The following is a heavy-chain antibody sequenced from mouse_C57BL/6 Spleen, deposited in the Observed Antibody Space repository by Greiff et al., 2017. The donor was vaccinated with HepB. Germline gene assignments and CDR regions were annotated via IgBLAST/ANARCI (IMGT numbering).Heavy chain of an antibody. J-gene: IGHJ3*01. V-gene: IGHV14-4*01. CDR1: GFNIKDDY. Sequence: VQLQQSGAELVRPGASVKLSCTAPGFNIKDDYMHWVKQRPEQGLEWIGWIDPENGDTEYASKFQGKATITADTSSNTAYLQLSSLTSEDTAVYYCTTRNGSWFAYWGQGTLVTVSA. CDR3: TTRNGSWFAY. D-gene: IGHD1-1*01. CDR2: IDPENGDT.